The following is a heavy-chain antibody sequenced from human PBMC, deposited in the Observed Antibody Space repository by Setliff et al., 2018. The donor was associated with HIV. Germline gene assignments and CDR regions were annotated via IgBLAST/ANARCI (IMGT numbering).Heavy chain of an antibody. V-gene: IGHV4-39*07. CDR3: VGDAGDSYLKGFWYFDL. D-gene: IGHD1-26*01. Sequence: SETLSLTCTVSGGSVTDISYYWAWIRQPPGKGLQWVGTIFYSGSTYYNPSLKSRVTISVDTSKNQFSLRLNSVTAADTAVYYCVGDAGDSYLKGFWYFDLWGRGTLVTVSS. CDR2: IFYSGST. J-gene: IGHJ2*01. CDR1: GGSVTDISYY.